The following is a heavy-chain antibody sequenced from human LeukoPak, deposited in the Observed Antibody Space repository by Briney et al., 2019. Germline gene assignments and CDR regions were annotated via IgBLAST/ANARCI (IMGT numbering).Heavy chain of an antibody. D-gene: IGHD6-19*01. CDR3: ASNILFASGWSCFDF. CDR2: INPTGGGT. Sequence: ASVSVSCKASGYTFTSYHMHWVRQAPGQGLEWMGIINPTGGGTSYAQKFQGRVTMTRDTSTSTVYMELSSLRSVDTAVYYCASNILFASGWSCFDFWGQGTLVTVS. CDR1: GYTFTSYH. J-gene: IGHJ4*02. V-gene: IGHV1-46*01.